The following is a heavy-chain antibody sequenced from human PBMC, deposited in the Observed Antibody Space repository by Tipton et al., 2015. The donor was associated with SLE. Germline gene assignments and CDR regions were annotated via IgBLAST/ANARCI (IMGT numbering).Heavy chain of an antibody. V-gene: IGHV4-39*07. CDR2: IYYSGST. Sequence: TLSLTCTVSGGSISSSSYYWGWIRQPPGKGLEWIGSIYYSGSTNYNPSLKSRVTISVDTSKNQFSLKMSSVTAADTAVYYCARWETTSSGFDYWGQGTLVTFSS. D-gene: IGHD6-25*01. J-gene: IGHJ4*02. CDR1: GGSISSSSYY. CDR3: ARWETTSSGFDY.